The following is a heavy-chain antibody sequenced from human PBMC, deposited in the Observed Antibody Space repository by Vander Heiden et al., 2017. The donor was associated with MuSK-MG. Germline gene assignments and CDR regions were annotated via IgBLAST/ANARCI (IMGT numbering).Heavy chain of an antibody. CDR3: AKGLSSSSYDAFDI. V-gene: IGHV3-9*01. CDR1: GCTFDDYA. CDR2: ISWNSGSI. Sequence: VQLVDSGGGLVQPGRSLRLSCSAPGCTFDDYAMHWVRQAPGKGLGWVSGISWNSGSIGYADSVKGRFTISRDNAKNSLYLQMNSLRAEDTALYYCAKGLSSSSYDAFDIWGQGTMVTVSS. J-gene: IGHJ3*02. D-gene: IGHD6-13*01.